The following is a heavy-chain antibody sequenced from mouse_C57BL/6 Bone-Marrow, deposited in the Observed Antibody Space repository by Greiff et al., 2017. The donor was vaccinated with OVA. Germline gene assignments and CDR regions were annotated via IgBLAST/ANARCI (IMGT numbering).Heavy chain of an antibody. J-gene: IGHJ3*01. V-gene: IGHV5-4*03. Sequence: DVKLVESGGGLVKPGGSLKLSCAASGFTFSSYAMSWVRQTPEKRLEWVATISDGGSYTYYPDNVKGRFTISRDNAKNNLYLQMSHLKSEDTAMYYCARAGPYAYWGQGTLVTVSA. CDR1: GFTFSSYA. D-gene: IGHD3-3*01. CDR3: ARAGPYAY. CDR2: ISDGGSYT.